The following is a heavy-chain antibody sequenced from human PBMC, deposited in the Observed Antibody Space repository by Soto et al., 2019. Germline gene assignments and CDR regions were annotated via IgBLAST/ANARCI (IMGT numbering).Heavy chain of an antibody. CDR3: AAGIHVGSGSQQDYYYYGMDV. CDR2: IVVGSGNT. V-gene: IGHV1-58*02. Sequence: QMQLVQSGPEVKKPGTSVKVSCKASGFTFTSSAMQWVRQARGQRLEWIGWIVVGSGNTNYAQKFQERVTITRDMSTSTAYMELSSLRSEDTAVYYCAAGIHVGSGSQQDYYYYGMDVWGQGTTVTVSS. D-gene: IGHD3-10*01. CDR1: GFTFTSSA. J-gene: IGHJ6*02.